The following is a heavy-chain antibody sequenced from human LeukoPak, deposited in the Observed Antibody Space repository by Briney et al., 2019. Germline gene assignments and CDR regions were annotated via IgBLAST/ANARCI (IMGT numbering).Heavy chain of an antibody. CDR3: ATHRRTIFGVFIQDAFDI. Sequence: ASVTVSYKASGYTFTDYYMHWVGQAPGQGVEWMGWINLNSGGTNYAQKFQGRLTMTRDTSISTAYMELSRLRSDDTAVYYCATHRRTIFGVFIQDAFDIWGQGTMVTVSS. D-gene: IGHD3-3*01. J-gene: IGHJ3*02. CDR2: INLNSGGT. CDR1: GYTFTDYY. V-gene: IGHV1-2*02.